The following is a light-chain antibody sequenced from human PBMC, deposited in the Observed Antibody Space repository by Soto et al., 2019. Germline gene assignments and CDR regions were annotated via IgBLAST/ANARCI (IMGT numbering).Light chain of an antibody. CDR2: LND. V-gene: IGLV1-44*01. J-gene: IGLJ1*01. Sequence: QSVLTQPPSASGTPGQRVTISCSGSCSNIGDNPVHWYQHFPGAAPKLLIYLNDQRHSGVPDRFSGSKSGTSASLVISGPQPEDEAVYYCAAWDDSLNAIFGTGTKLTVL. CDR1: CSNIGDNP. CDR3: AAWDDSLNAI.